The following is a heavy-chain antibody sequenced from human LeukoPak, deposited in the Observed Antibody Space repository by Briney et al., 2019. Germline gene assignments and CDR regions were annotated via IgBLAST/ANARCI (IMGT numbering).Heavy chain of an antibody. CDR2: IYYSGGT. V-gene: IGHV4-59*01. CDR3: ARDRLDAFDI. Sequence: SETLSLTCTVSGGSISSYYWSWIRQPPGKGLEWIGYIYYSGGTNYNPSLKSRVTISVDTSKNQFSLKLSSVTAADTAVYYCARDRLDAFDIWGQGTMVTVSS. CDR1: GGSISSYY. J-gene: IGHJ3*02.